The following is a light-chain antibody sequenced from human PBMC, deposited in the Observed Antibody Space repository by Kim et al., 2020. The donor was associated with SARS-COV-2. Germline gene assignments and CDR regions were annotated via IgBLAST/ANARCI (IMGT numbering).Light chain of an antibody. CDR3: QQNNRYGIFT. CDR1: QVISCL. Sequence: SVGDGVAIPCLASQVISCLFAWYRMSTEKAPKSLIYAASSLQSGVPSRFGGSGSGTDFTLTIRRLPPEEFATHYFQQNNRYGIFTFGPGTKVYIK. V-gene: IGKV1D-16*01. J-gene: IGKJ3*01. CDR2: AAS.